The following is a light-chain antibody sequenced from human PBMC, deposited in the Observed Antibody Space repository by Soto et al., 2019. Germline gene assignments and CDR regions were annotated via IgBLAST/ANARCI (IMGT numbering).Light chain of an antibody. CDR1: QSVSRN. J-gene: IGKJ1*01. CDR3: QQYNNWLWT. Sequence: EIVMTQSPATLSVSPGDRATLSCRASQSVSRNLASYEQNPGQAPRLLSDGASPRATGIPARVSGSGSGTEVTLTIISLQSEDFAVEDCQQYNNWLWTFGQGTKVDI. CDR2: GAS. V-gene: IGKV3-15*01.